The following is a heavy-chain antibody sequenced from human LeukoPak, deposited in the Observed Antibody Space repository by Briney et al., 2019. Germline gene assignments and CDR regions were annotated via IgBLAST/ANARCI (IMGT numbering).Heavy chain of an antibody. Sequence: PGGSLRLSCAASGFTFSSYAMHWVRQAPGKGLEWVAVISYDGSNKYYADSVKGRFTISRDNSKNTLYLQMNSLRAEDTAVYSCARDRVSYSSGIPLDYLGQGTLVTVSS. V-gene: IGHV3-30*04. D-gene: IGHD6-19*01. CDR2: ISYDGSNK. J-gene: IGHJ4*02. CDR1: GFTFSSYA. CDR3: ARDRVSYSSGIPLDY.